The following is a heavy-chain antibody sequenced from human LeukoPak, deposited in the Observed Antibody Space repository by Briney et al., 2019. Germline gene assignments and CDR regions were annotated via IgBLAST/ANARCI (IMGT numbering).Heavy chain of an antibody. V-gene: IGHV4-59*01. J-gene: IGHJ3*02. CDR1: GGSISSYY. D-gene: IGHD6-25*01. CDR3: ARDPWGSDDAFDI. Sequence: PSETLSLTCTVSGGSISSYYWSWIRQPPGKGLEGIGYIYYSGSTNYNPSLKSRVTISVDTSKNQFSLKLSSVTAADTAVYYCARDPWGSDDAFDIWGQGTMVTVSS. CDR2: IYYSGST.